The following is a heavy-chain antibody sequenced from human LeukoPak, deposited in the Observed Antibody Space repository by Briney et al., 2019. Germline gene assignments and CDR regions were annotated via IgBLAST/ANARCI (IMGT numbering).Heavy chain of an antibody. V-gene: IGHV1-2*02. Sequence: ASVKVSCKASGYTFTGHYMHWVRQAPGQGLEWMGWINPNSCGTNYAQKFQGRVTMARDTSISTAYMELSRLRSDDTAVYYCARDDAQLLWFGELGLGWFDPWGQGTLVTVSS. J-gene: IGHJ5*02. CDR3: ARDDAQLLWFGELGLGWFDP. CDR1: GYTFTGHY. D-gene: IGHD3-10*01. CDR2: INPNSCGT.